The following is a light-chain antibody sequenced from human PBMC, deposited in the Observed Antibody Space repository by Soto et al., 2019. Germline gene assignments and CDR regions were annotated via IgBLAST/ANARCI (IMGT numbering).Light chain of an antibody. CDR1: QSVSIS. CDR2: DAS. V-gene: IGKV3-11*01. CDR3: QQRSNWPLT. J-gene: IGKJ5*01. Sequence: EIVLTQSPATLSLSPWERATLSCRASQSVSISLAWYQHKPGQAPRLLIYDASNRATGIPARFSGSGSGTDFTLTISSLEPEDFAVYYCQQRSNWPLTFGQGTRLEIK.